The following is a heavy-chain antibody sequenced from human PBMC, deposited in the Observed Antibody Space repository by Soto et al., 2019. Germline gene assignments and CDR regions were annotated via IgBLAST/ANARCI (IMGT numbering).Heavy chain of an antibody. Sequence: ASVKVSCKASGYTFTGYYMHWVRQAPGQGLEWMGWINPNSGGTNYAQKFQGWVTMTRDTSISTAYMELSRLRSDDTAVYYCGRERYSNGFDYWGQGTLVTVSS. D-gene: IGHD4-4*01. CDR3: GRERYSNGFDY. V-gene: IGHV1-2*04. J-gene: IGHJ4*02. CDR1: GYTFTGYY. CDR2: INPNSGGT.